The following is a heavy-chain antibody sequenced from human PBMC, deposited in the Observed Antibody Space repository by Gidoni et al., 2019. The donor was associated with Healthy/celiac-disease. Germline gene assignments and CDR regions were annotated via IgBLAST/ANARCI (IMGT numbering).Heavy chain of an antibody. Sequence: EVQLEESGGGLVKPGGSLRLTCAASGLPFSNAWMSWGRQDTGKGLEWVGRIKSKTDGGTTDYAAPVKGRFTISRDDSKITLYLLMNSLKTEDTAVYYCTTYNDYGDYGAFDIWGQGTMVTVSS. D-gene: IGHD4-17*01. J-gene: IGHJ3*02. CDR2: IKSKTDGGTT. V-gene: IGHV3-15*01. CDR3: TTYNDYGDYGAFDI. CDR1: GLPFSNAW.